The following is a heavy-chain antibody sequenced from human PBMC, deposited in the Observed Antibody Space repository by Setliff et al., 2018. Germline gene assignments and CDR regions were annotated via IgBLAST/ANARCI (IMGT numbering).Heavy chain of an antibody. CDR2: ITPFNGNT. CDR1: GYTFTYRY. Sequence: SVKVSCKASGYTFTYRYLHWVRQAPGQALEWMGWITPFNGNTNYAQKFQDRVTITRDRSMSTAYMELSSLRSEDTAMYYCASEPTMVRGVIMTSYGMDVWGQGTTVTVSS. J-gene: IGHJ6*02. CDR3: ASEPTMVRGVIMTSYGMDV. D-gene: IGHD3-10*01. V-gene: IGHV1-45*02.